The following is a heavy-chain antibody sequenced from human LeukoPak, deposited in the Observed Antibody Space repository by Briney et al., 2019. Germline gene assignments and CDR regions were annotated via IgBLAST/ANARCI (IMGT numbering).Heavy chain of an antibody. CDR3: ARALPAYCGGDCDTGWFDY. V-gene: IGHV3-30*19. CDR2: ISYDGSNK. D-gene: IGHD2-21*02. CDR1: GFTFSSYG. Sequence: GGSLRLSCAASGFTFSSYGMHWVRQAPGKGLEWVAVISYDGSNKYYADSVKGRFTISRDNSKNTLYLQMNSLRAEDTAVYYCARALPAYCGGDCDTGWFDYWGQGTLVTVSS. J-gene: IGHJ4*02.